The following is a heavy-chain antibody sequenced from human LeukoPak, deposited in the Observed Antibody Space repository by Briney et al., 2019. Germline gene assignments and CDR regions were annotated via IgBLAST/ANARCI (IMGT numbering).Heavy chain of an antibody. Sequence: GGSLRLSCAASGFTFSSYGMHWVRQAPGKGLEWVAVISYDRSNKYYADSVKGRFTISRDNSKNTLYLQMNSLRAEDTAVYYCATGGYSGYEVYYFDYWGQGTLVTVSS. CDR2: ISYDRSNK. CDR1: GFTFSSYG. D-gene: IGHD5-12*01. CDR3: ATGGYSGYEVYYFDY. V-gene: IGHV3-30*03. J-gene: IGHJ4*02.